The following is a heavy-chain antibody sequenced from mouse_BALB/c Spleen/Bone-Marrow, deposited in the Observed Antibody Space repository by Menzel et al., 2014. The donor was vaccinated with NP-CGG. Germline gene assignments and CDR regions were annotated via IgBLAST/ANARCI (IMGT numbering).Heavy chain of an antibody. CDR2: IYPGDGDT. D-gene: IGHD2-2*01. Sequence: VQLQQSGAELVRPGSSVKISCKASGYAFSSYWVTWVKQRPGQGLEWIGQIYPGDGDTNYIGKFKDKVTLTADKSSSTANMQLSSLTSEDSAGYCCAKVTTGFAYWGQGTLVTVSA. V-gene: IGHV1-80*01. CDR3: AKVTTGFAY. CDR1: GYAFSSYW. J-gene: IGHJ3*01.